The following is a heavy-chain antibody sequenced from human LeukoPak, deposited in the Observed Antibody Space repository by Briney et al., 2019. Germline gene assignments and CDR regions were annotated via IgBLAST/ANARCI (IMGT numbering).Heavy chain of an antibody. CDR1: GGSFSGYY. J-gene: IGHJ4*02. CDR3: ARAVRYQYYFDY. Sequence: PSETLSLTCAVYGGSFSGYYWSWIRQPPGKGLEWIGEINHSGSTNYNPSLKSRVTISVDTSKNQFSLKLSSVTAADTAVYYCARAVRYQYYFDYWGQGTLVTVSS. CDR2: INHSGST. V-gene: IGHV4-34*01. D-gene: IGHD2-2*01.